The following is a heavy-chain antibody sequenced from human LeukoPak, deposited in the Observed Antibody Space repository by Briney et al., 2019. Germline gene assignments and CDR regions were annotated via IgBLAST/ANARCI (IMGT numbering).Heavy chain of an antibody. CDR2: IYPGDSGT. D-gene: IGHD6-6*01. CDR1: GYSFTSHW. V-gene: IGHV5-51*01. CDR3: ARRAEYSSSPTDY. J-gene: IGHJ4*02. Sequence: GESLKISCKGSGYSFTSHWIGWVRQMPGKGLEWMGIIYPGDSGTRYSPSFQGQVTISADKSISTAYLRWSSLKASDTAMYYCARRAEYSSSPTDYWGQGTLVTVSS.